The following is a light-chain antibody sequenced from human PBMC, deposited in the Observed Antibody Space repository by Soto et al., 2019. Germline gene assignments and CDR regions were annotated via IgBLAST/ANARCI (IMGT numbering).Light chain of an antibody. J-gene: IGKJ1*01. CDR2: DAS. CDR3: QQSYNYST. Sequence: DIQMTQSPSTLPASVGDRVTITCRASQTISSWLAWYQQKPGKDPDLLIYDASRLAGGVPSRFSGSESGTEFTLNIGRLQPDDFATYFCQQSYNYSTFGQGTKVDIX. CDR1: QTISSW. V-gene: IGKV1-5*01.